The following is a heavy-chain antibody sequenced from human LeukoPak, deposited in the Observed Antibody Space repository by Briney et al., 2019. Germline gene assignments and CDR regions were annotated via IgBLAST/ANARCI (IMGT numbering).Heavy chain of an antibody. CDR1: GFTFSTYG. J-gene: IGHJ6*02. D-gene: IGHD5-12*01. CDR2: ISDSGGST. V-gene: IGHV3-23*01. Sequence: PGGSLRLSCEGSGFTFSTYGMSWVRQAPGKGLEWVSGISDSGGSTFYADSVKGRFTISRDNSKNTLYLQMSSLRAEDTAVYYCAKHHYDVYYYYAMGVWGQGTTVTVSS. CDR3: AKHHYDVYYYYAMGV.